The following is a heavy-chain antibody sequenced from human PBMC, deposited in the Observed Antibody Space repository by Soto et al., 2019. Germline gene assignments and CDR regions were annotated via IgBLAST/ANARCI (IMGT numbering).Heavy chain of an antibody. V-gene: IGHV3-21*01. CDR2: ISSSSSYI. CDR1: GFTFSSYS. CDR3: ARGGGYCSSTSCYEGYYYYYMDV. J-gene: IGHJ6*03. D-gene: IGHD2-2*01. Sequence: GGSLRLSCAASGFTFSSYSMNWVRQAPGKGLEWVSSISSSSSYIYYADSVKGRFTISRDNAKNSLYLQMNSLRAEDTAVYYCARGGGYCSSTSCYEGYYYYYMDVWGKGTTVTVSS.